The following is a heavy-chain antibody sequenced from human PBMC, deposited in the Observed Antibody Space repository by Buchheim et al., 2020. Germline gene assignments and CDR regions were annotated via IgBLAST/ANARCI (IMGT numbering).Heavy chain of an antibody. D-gene: IGHD2-2*01. CDR2: ISGSGGST. Sequence: EVQLLESGGGLVQPGGSLRLSCAASGFTFSSYAMSWVRQAPGKGLEWVSAISGSGGSTYYADSVKGRFTISRDNSKNTLYLQMNSLRAEDTAVYYCAKDGADSTSFIIYYYYGMDVWGQGTT. J-gene: IGHJ6*02. CDR3: AKDGADSTSFIIYYYYGMDV. CDR1: GFTFSSYA. V-gene: IGHV3-23*01.